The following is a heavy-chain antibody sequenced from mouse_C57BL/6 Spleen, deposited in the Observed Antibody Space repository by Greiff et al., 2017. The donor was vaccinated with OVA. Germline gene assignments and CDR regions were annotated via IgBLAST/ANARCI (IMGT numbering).Heavy chain of an antibody. J-gene: IGHJ2*01. CDR1: GYAFSSSW. Sequence: VKLQESGPELVKPGASVKISCKASGYAFSSSWMNWVKQRPGKGLEWIGRIYPGDGDTNYNGKFKGKATLTADKSSSTAYMQLSSLPSEASAVSICAREGAISLRVCVDYRGEDTTLTVSP. CDR3: AREGAISLRVCVDY. V-gene: IGHV1-82*01. CDR2: IYPGDGDT. D-gene: IGHD6-2*01.